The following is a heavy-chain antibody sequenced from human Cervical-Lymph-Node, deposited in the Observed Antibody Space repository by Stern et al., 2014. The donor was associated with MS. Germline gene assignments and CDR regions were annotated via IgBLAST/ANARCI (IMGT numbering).Heavy chain of an antibody. D-gene: IGHD6-19*01. V-gene: IGHV3-23*04. J-gene: IGHJ4*02. CDR3: AKVYGSGPFDY. CDR2: ISGSDGTT. Sequence: EVQLVESGGTLVQPGGSLRLSCAASGFIFSSYAMSWVRQAPGKGLEWVSVISGSDGTTFYADSVKGRFTISRDNSQNTLFLQMNSLRAEDTAVYYCAKVYGSGPFDYWGQGTLVTVSS. CDR1: GFIFSSYA.